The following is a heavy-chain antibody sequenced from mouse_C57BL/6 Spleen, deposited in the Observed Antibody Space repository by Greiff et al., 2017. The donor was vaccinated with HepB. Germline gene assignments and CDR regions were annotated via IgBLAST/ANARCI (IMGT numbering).Heavy chain of an antibody. CDR2: ISYDGSN. CDR3: ARQDYGIYFDY. CDR1: GYSITSGYY. J-gene: IGHJ2*01. D-gene: IGHD1-1*01. V-gene: IGHV3-6*01. Sequence: VQLQQSGPGLVKPSQSLSLTCSVTGYSITSGYYWNWIRQFPGNKLEWMGYISYDGSNNYNPSLKNRISITRDTSKNQFFLKLNSVTTEDTATYYCARQDYGIYFDYWGQGTTLTVSS.